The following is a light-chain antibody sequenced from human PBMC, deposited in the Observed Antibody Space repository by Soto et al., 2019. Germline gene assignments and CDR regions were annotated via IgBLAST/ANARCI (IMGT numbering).Light chain of an antibody. Sequence: DIQMTQSPSSLSASVGDRVTITCRASQGISNYLAWYQQKPGKVPKLLIYAASTLHSGVPSRFSGSGSGTDFTLTFSTLQPEDVATYYCQKYNSVPLTFGGGTKVEIK. CDR2: AAS. CDR3: QKYNSVPLT. CDR1: QGISNY. V-gene: IGKV1-27*01. J-gene: IGKJ4*01.